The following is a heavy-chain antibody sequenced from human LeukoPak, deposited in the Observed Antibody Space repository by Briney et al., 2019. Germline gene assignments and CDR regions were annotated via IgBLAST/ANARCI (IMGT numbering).Heavy chain of an antibody. Sequence: GASVKVSCKASGYTFTSYAINWVRQAPGQGLEWMGRFTTATTTYAKHLQGRVTMTTDTSTNTAYLEMGSLRSDDTAVYYCATIRKRPMVTRPGYFYYYMDVWGTGTTVTVSS. D-gene: IGHD5-18*01. J-gene: IGHJ6*03. CDR2: FTTATT. V-gene: IGHV1-18*04. CDR1: GYTFTSYA. CDR3: ATIRKRPMVTRPGYFYYYMDV.